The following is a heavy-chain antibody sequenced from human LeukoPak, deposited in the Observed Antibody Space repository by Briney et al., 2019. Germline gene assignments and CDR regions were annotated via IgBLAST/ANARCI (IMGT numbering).Heavy chain of an antibody. D-gene: IGHD1-7*01. V-gene: IGHV3-11*01. Sequence: GGSLRLSCAASGFTFSDYAMSWIRQAPGQGLEWVSYISRSGDTIDYADSVKGRFSISRDNAKNSLYLQMNSLRAEDTAVYYCAGYHWNSVVVYWGQGTLVTVFS. CDR1: GFTFSDYA. CDR2: ISRSGDTI. CDR3: AGYHWNSVVVY. J-gene: IGHJ4*02.